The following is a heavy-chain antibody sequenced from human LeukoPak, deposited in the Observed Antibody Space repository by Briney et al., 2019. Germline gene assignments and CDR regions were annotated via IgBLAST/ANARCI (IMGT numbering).Heavy chain of an antibody. V-gene: IGHV4-34*01. D-gene: IGHD3-22*01. CDR2: INHSGST. J-gene: IGHJ3*02. CDR1: GGSFSGYC. CDR3: ARGQPNYYDSSGYYGSDAFDI. Sequence: SETLSLTCAVYGGSFSGYCWSWIRQPPGKGLEWIGEINHSGSTNYNPSLKSRVTISVDTSKNQFSLKLSSVTAADTAVYYCARGQPNYYDSSGYYGSDAFDIWGQGTMVTVSS.